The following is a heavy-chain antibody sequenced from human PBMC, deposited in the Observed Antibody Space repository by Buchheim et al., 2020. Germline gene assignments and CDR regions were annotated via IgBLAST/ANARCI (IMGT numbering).Heavy chain of an antibody. Sequence: EVQLVESGGGLVQPGGSLRLSCAASGFTFSSYWMSWVRQAPGKGLEWVATIKQDGSEKYYVDSVKGRFTISRDNAKNSLYLQMNSLRAEDTAVYYCARDSVTMVREVIIRGGLDYWGQGTL. J-gene: IGHJ4*02. D-gene: IGHD3-10*01. V-gene: IGHV3-7*01. CDR2: IKQDGSEK. CDR3: ARDSVTMVREVIIRGGLDY. CDR1: GFTFSSYW.